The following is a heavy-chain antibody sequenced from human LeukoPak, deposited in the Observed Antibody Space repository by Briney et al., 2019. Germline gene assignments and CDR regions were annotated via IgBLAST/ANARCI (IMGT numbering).Heavy chain of an antibody. CDR2: INSDGSWT. CDR1: GNYW. J-gene: IGHJ4*02. Sequence: GGSLRLSCAAAGNYWMHWVRQAPGKGLVWVSHINSDGSWTRYADSVKGRFTISKDNAKNTVYLQMNNLRAEDTAVYYCVSFYETYWGRGTLATVSS. CDR3: VSFYETY. D-gene: IGHD2-2*01. V-gene: IGHV3-74*01.